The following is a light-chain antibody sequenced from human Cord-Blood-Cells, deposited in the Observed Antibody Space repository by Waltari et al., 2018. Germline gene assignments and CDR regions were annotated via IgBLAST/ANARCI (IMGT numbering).Light chain of an antibody. CDR1: QDISNY. CDR2: DAS. V-gene: IGKV1-33*01. Sequence: DIQMTQSPSSLSASVGDRVTITCQASQDISNYLNCYQQKPGKAPKLLIYDASKLETGVPTRFSGRGSGKDFTFNISSLQPEDIATYYCQQYDNLPYTFGQGTKLEIK. J-gene: IGKJ2*01. CDR3: QQYDNLPYT.